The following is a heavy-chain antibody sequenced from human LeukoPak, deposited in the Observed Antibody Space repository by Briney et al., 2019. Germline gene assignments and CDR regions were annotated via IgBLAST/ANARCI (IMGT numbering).Heavy chain of an antibody. CDR2: ISYDGNNK. CDR3: AREYQDYTPAY. Sequence: GRPLRLSCAASGFIFSRYGMHWVRLAPGTGLEWVAVISYDGNNKYYANSVKGRFTISRDNSRNTLYLQMNSLRPEDTAVYYCAREYQDYTPAYWGQGALVTVSS. J-gene: IGHJ4*02. V-gene: IGHV3-30*03. CDR1: GFIFSRYG. D-gene: IGHD4-11*01.